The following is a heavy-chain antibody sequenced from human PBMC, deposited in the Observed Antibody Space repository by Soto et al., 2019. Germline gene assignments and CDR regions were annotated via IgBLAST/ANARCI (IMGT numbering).Heavy chain of an antibody. Sequence: LSITCSVSGVSIKSGGYYWTWIRNVPGKGLEWVGDIYYTGSTFYHPSLKTRVTLSMDSSKNQFSLNLESVTAADTAVYYCATQPRYDSSGYFFYWGQGTQVTVSS. CDR2: IYYTGST. V-gene: IGHV4-31*03. J-gene: IGHJ4*02. D-gene: IGHD3-22*01. CDR1: GVSIKSGGYY. CDR3: ATQPRYDSSGYFFY.